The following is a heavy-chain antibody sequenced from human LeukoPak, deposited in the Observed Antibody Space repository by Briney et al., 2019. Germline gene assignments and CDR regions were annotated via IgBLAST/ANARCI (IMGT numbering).Heavy chain of an antibody. Sequence: GGSLRLSWAASGFTFSSYAMSWVRQAPGKGLEWVSSISSSSSYIYYADSVKGRFTISRDNAKNSLYLQMNSLRAEDTAVYYCAKDLTMVRGVIKEYYFDYWGQGTLVTVSS. CDR2: ISSSSSYI. V-gene: IGHV3-21*01. D-gene: IGHD3-10*01. J-gene: IGHJ4*02. CDR1: GFTFSSYA. CDR3: AKDLTMVRGVIKEYYFDY.